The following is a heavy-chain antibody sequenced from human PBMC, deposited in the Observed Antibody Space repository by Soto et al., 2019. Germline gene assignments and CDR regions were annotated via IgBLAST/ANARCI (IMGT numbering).Heavy chain of an antibody. CDR2: ISSSSSTI. V-gene: IGHV3-48*01. CDR1: GFTFSSYS. CDR3: ARAARRRVYVAFDI. D-gene: IGHD2-8*01. Sequence: EVQLVESGGGLVQPGGSLSLSCAASGFTFSSYSMNWVRQAPGKGLEWVSYISSSSSTIYYAVSVEGRFTISRDNAKNSLYLQMNSLRAEDTVVYYCARAARRRVYVAFDIWGRGTMVIVSS. J-gene: IGHJ3*02.